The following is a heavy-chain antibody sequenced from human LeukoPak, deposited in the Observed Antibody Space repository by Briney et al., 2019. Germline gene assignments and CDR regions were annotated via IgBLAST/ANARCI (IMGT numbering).Heavy chain of an antibody. CDR3: ARPIAAAGN. CDR2: ISGSGGST. V-gene: IGHV3-23*01. CDR1: GFTFSSYA. D-gene: IGHD6-13*01. J-gene: IGHJ4*02. Sequence: GGSLRLSCAASGFTFSSYAMRWVRQAPGKGLEWLSAISGSGGSTYYADSVKGRFTISRDNPKNTLYLQMNSLRAEDTAVYYCARPIAAAGNGGQGTLVTVSS.